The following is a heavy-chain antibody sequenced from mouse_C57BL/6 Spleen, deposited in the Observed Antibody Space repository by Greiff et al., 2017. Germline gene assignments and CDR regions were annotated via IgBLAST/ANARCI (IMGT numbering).Heavy chain of an antibody. V-gene: IGHV1-15*01. D-gene: IGHD1-1*01. CDR2: IDPETGGT. CDR3: TRRDGSSYVNYFDY. Sequence: QVQLQQSGAELVRPGASVTLSCKASGYTFTDYEMHWVKQTPVHGLEWIGAIDPETGGTAYNQKFKGKAILTADKSSSTAYMELRSLTSEDSAVYYCTRRDGSSYVNYFDYWGQGTTLTVSS. CDR1: GYTFTDYE. J-gene: IGHJ2*01.